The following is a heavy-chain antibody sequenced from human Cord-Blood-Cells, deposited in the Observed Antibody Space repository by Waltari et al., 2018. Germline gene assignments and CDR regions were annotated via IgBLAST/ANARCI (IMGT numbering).Heavy chain of an antibody. CDR3: AREGTIFGVVIMKY. CDR1: GFTFSSYA. J-gene: IGHJ4*02. V-gene: IGHV3-30*04. CDR2: ISYEGSNK. Sequence: QVQLVESGGGVVQPGRSLRLSCAASGFTFSSYAMPWVRQVPGKGREWVAVISYEGSNKYYAESVKGRFTISRDNSKNTLYLQMNSLRAEDTAVYYCAREGTIFGVVIMKYWGQGTLVTVSS. D-gene: IGHD3-3*01.